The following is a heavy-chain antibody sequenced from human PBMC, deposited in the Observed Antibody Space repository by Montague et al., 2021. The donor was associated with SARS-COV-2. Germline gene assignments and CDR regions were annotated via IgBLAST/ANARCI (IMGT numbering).Heavy chain of an antibody. CDR1: GFTFSSYG. Sequence: SLRLSCAASGFTFSSYGMHWVRQAPGKGLEWVAVIWYDGSNKYYADSVKGRFTISRDNSKNTLSLQMNSLRAEDTAVYYCAKPFYDYIWGSYRQTGYFDYWGQGTLVTVSS. V-gene: IGHV3-33*06. D-gene: IGHD3-16*02. CDR3: AKPFYDYIWGSYRQTGYFDY. CDR2: IWYDGSNK. J-gene: IGHJ4*02.